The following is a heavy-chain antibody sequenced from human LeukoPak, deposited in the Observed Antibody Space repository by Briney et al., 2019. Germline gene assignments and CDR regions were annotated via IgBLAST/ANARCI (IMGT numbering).Heavy chain of an antibody. J-gene: IGHJ4*02. CDR2: ISAYSGGT. D-gene: IGHD1-7*01. CDR1: GYTFAHSG. CDR3: ARGGSNWNYQYYFGY. V-gene: IGHV1-18*01. Sequence: ASVKVSCKASGYTFAHSGINWVRQAPGQGLEWLGWISAYSGGTNYAQKFQGRVTMTIDTSTTTAYMELRGLRSDDTAVYYCARGGSNWNYQYYFGYWGQGTLVTVSS.